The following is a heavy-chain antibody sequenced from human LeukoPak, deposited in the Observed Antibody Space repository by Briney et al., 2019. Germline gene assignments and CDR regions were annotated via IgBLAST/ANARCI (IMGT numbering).Heavy chain of an antibody. CDR2: IIPIFGTA. D-gene: IGHD2-15*01. V-gene: IGHV1-69*13. CDR3: ARDNIVVVVAATRKLVWFDP. Sequence: SVKVSCKASGGTFSSYAISWVRQAPGQGLEWMGGIIPIFGTANYAQKFQGRVTITADESTSTAYMELSSLRSEDTAVYYCARDNIVVVVAATRKLVWFDPWGQGTLVTVSS. J-gene: IGHJ5*02. CDR1: GGTFSSYA.